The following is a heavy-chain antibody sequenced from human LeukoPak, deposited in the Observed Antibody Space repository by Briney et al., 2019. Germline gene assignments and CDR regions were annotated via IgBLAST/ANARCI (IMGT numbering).Heavy chain of an antibody. CDR2: ISSSSSNI. J-gene: IGHJ4*02. D-gene: IGHD1-1*01. V-gene: IGHV3-21*01. Sequence: GSLRLSCAASGFTFSSYSMNWVRQAPGKGLEWVSSISSSSSNIYYADSVKGRFTISRDNAKNSLYLQMNSLRVENTAVYYCARCTTGRTFGSLREIKRSREIDYWGQGTLVTVSS. CDR3: ARCTTGRTFGSLREIKRSREIDY. CDR1: GFTFSSYS.